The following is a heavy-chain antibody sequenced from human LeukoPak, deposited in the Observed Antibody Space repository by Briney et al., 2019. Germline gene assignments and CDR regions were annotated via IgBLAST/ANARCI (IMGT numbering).Heavy chain of an antibody. Sequence: PSETLSLTCTVSGGSITSSSYYWGWTRQPPGKGLEWIGYIYYNGSSNYTHSLKSRVTISVDTSKNQFSLKLSSVTAADTAVYYCARAQPRYYYGSGSRDRNHYYYYYYMDVWGKGTTVTVSS. CDR2: IYYNGSS. CDR3: ARAQPRYYYGSGSRDRNHYYYYYYMDV. CDR1: GGSITSSSYY. D-gene: IGHD3-10*01. V-gene: IGHV4-61*05. J-gene: IGHJ6*03.